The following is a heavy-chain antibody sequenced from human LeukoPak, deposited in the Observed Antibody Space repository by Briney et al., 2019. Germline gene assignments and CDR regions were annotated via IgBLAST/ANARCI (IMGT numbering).Heavy chain of an antibody. Sequence: GGSLRLSCAASGFTFSSYWMSWVRQAPGKGLEWVANIKQDGSEKYYVVSVKGRFTISRDNAKNSLYLQMNSLRAEDTAVYYCARGRIRGTYGYWGQGTLVTVSS. CDR2: IKQDGSEK. V-gene: IGHV3-7*01. J-gene: IGHJ4*02. CDR3: ARGRIRGTYGY. CDR1: GFTFSSYW. D-gene: IGHD3-10*01.